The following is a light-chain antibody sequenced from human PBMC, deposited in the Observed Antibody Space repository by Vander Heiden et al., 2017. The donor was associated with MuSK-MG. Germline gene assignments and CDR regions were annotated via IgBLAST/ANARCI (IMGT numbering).Light chain of an antibody. V-gene: IGLV3-19*01. Sequence: SSDLTQDPAVSVALGQTVRITCQGDSLRTYYATWYQQKPGQAPSLLIYRESDRPSGIPDRFSGSRSGITASLTITGAQAEDEADYYCSSRDSTDKRGIFGGGTKLTVL. CDR1: SLRTYY. J-gene: IGLJ2*01. CDR2: RES. CDR3: SSRDSTDKRGI.